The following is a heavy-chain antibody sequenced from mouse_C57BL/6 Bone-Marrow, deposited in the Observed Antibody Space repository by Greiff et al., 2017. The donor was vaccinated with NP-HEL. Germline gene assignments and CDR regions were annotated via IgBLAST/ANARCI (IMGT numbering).Heavy chain of an antibody. D-gene: IGHD2-4*01. V-gene: IGHV5-15*04. CDR1: GFTFSDYG. CDR2: ISNLAYSI. J-gene: IGHJ4*01. CDR3: ARGDYYYYAMDY. Sequence: EVMLVESGGGLVQPGGSLKLSCAASGFTFSDYGMAWVRQAPRQGPELVAFISNLAYSIYYADTVTGRFTISRENANNTLYLEMSSLRSEDTAMYYCARGDYYYYAMDYWGQGTSVTVSS.